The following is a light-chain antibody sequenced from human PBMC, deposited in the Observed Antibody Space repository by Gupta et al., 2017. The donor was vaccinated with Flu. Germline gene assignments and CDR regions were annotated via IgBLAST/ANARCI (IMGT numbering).Light chain of an antibody. Sequence: RSTSPCQTNQSISQWWALDQQRPGKPPKLLIVKASSLENGVPSRFSGSGSGTELTLTISSLQPDDFETYYCQQYSTYRRTFGQGTKVEVK. J-gene: IGKJ1*01. CDR1: QSISQW. V-gene: IGKV1-5*03. CDR2: KAS. CDR3: QQYSTYRRT.